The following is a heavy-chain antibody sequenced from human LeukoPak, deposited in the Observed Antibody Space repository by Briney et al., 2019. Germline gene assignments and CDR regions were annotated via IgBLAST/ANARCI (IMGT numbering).Heavy chain of an antibody. Sequence: GGSLRLSCAASGFTFSSYEMNWVRQAPGKGLEWVSYISSSGSTIYYADSVKGRFTISRDNAKNSLYLQMSSLRSEDMAVYYCARVVRYSSGPLTDLLPYYFDYWGQGTLVTVSS. CDR1: GFTFSSYE. D-gene: IGHD6-19*01. CDR2: ISSSGSTI. J-gene: IGHJ4*02. CDR3: ARVVRYSSGPLTDLLPYYFDY. V-gene: IGHV3-48*03.